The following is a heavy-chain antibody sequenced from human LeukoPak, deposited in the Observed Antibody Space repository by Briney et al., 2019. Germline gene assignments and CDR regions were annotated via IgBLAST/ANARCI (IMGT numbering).Heavy chain of an antibody. CDR3: ARGSGHTDAFEI. J-gene: IGHJ3*02. CDR1: GFTFSSYG. Sequence: GGSLRLSCAASGFTFSSYGMHWVRQAPGKGLEWVAFIRYDGSNKYYADSVKGRFTISRDNSKKTLYLQMNGLRAEDTAVYYCARGSGHTDAFEIWGQGTMVTVSS. V-gene: IGHV3-30*02. D-gene: IGHD3-3*01. CDR2: IRYDGSNK.